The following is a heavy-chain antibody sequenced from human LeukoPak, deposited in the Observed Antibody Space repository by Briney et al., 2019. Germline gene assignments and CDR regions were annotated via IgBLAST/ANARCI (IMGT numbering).Heavy chain of an antibody. CDR1: GFTFDDYA. J-gene: IGHJ4*02. D-gene: IGHD5-18*01. Sequence: PGGSLRLSCAASGFTFDDYAIHWVRQAPGKGLEWVSGISWNSGSIGYADSVKGRFTISRDNAKNSLYLQMNSLRAEDTALYYCAKAPRGYSYGIDYWGQGTLVTVSS. CDR2: ISWNSGSI. CDR3: AKAPRGYSYGIDY. V-gene: IGHV3-9*01.